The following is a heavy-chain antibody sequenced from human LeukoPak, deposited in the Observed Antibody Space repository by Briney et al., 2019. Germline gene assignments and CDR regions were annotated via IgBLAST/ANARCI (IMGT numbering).Heavy chain of an antibody. CDR3: ARAGWVRGVTWGTNWFDP. CDR2: IYTSGST. V-gene: IGHV4-4*07. J-gene: IGHJ5*02. Sequence: SETLSLTCTVSGRSLSSYYWSWIRQPAGKGLEWIGRIYTSGSTNYNPSLKSRVTMSVDTSKNQFSLKLSSVTAADTAVYYCARAGWVRGVTWGTNWFDPWGQGTLVTVSS. CDR1: GRSLSSYY. D-gene: IGHD3-10*01.